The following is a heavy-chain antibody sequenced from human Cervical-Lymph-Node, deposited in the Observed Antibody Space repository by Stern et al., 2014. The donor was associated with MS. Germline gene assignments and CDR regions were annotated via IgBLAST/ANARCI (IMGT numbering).Heavy chain of an antibody. D-gene: IGHD3-10*01. CDR2: INPSGDSV. CDR3: ATGGAAPRYFDL. Sequence: QVQLVQSGAEVKKPGASVKVSCKASGYTFTTYSVHWVRQAPGQGLEWMGIINPSGDSVSYAQRFQGRVTMTRDTSTSTVYMELSSLRSEDTAVYYCATGGAAPRYFDLWGRGTLVIVSS. J-gene: IGHJ2*01. V-gene: IGHV1-46*01. CDR1: GYTFTTYS.